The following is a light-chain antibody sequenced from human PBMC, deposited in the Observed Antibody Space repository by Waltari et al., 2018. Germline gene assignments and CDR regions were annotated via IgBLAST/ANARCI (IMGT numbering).Light chain of an antibody. V-gene: IGKV1-5*03. CDR2: KAS. Sequence: DIQMTQSPSTLSASVRDRVTITCLASQYISSWLAWYQQKPGKAPKLLIYKASILESGVPSRFSGSESGTEFTLTISSLQPDDFATYYCQQYNTYPLTFGQGTRLEI. CDR1: QYISSW. CDR3: QQYNTYPLT. J-gene: IGKJ5*01.